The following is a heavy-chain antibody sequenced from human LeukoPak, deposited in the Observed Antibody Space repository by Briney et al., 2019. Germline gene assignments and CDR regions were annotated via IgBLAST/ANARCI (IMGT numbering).Heavy chain of an antibody. V-gene: IGHV3-48*03. CDR2: IGASHANDI. CDR3: ARAARDGYAY. J-gene: IGHJ4*02. D-gene: IGHD5-24*01. CDR1: GFTFRIYG. Sequence: GGSLRLSSAASGFTFRIYGMNWLRQAPGTGLRWVAYIGASHANDIYYADSVAGRLTISRDDAKSSLYLQMNSLTAEDTGVYFCARAARDGYAYWGRGTPVTVSS.